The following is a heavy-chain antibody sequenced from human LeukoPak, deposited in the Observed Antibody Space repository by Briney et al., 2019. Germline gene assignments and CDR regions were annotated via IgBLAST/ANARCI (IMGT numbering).Heavy chain of an antibody. CDR2: ISYDGSNK. J-gene: IGHJ4*02. CDR1: EFTFSSYG. D-gene: IGHD3-10*01. Sequence: PGGSLRLSCAASEFTFSSYGMHWVRQAPGKGLEWVAVISYDGSNKYYADSVKGRFTISRDNSKNTLYLQMNSLRAEDTAVYYCAKSPREAYYYGYYFDYWGQGTLVTVSS. V-gene: IGHV3-30*18. CDR3: AKSPREAYYYGYYFDY.